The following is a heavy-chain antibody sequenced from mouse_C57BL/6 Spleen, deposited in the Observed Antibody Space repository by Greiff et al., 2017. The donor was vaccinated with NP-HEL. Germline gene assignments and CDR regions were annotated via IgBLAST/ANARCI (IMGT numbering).Heavy chain of an antibody. V-gene: IGHV1-75*01. D-gene: IGHD1-1*01. CDR2: IFPGSGST. CDR3: ARSYGSSLRFDY. J-gene: IGHJ2*01. CDR1: GYTFTDYY. Sequence: QVQLKESGPELVKPGASVKISCKASGYTFTDYYINWVKQRPGQGLEWIGWIFPGSGSTYYNEKFKGKATLTVDKSSSTAYMLLSSLTSEDSAVYFCARSYGSSLRFDYWGQGTTLTVSS.